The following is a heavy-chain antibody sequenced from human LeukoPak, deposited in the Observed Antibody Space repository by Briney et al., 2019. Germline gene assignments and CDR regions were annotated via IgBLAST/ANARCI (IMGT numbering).Heavy chain of an antibody. CDR2: IIPIFGAV. CDR1: GGTFSSYA. Sequence: SVKVSCKASGGTFSSYAISWVRQAPGQGLEWMGGIIPIFGAVNYAQKFQGRVTITADESTSTAYMELSSLRSEDTAVYYCARDLRSYYGSGSSENYYYMDVWGKGTTVTISS. J-gene: IGHJ6*03. V-gene: IGHV1-69*13. D-gene: IGHD3-10*01. CDR3: ARDLRSYYGSGSSENYYYMDV.